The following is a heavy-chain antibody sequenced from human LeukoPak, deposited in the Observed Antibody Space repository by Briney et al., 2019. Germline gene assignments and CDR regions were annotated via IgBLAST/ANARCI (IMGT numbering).Heavy chain of an antibody. CDR3: TTDRKWCTCN. V-gene: IGHV3-15*01. CDR1: GFTFSSYE. CDR2: IKSNQDGGIT. J-gene: IGHJ4*02. Sequence: PGGSLRLSCAASGFTFSSYEMNWVRQAPGRGLEWVGRIKSNQDGGITDYAAPAQDRFTISRDDSRNTMYLQMNNLKTEDTAVYYCTTDRKWCTCNWGQGTLVTVSS. D-gene: IGHD2-8*02.